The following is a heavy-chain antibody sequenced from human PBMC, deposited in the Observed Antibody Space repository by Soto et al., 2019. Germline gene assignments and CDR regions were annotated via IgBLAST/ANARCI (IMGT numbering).Heavy chain of an antibody. Sequence: PGGSLRLSCVASGFTFSNYGMHWVRQAPGKGLEWVAVLSYDGGNKYYADSVKGRFTISRDNSKNTLYLQMNSLRAEDTAVFYCARDHGFGELRPYYYAMDVWGQGTTVTVSS. CDR1: GFTFSNYG. CDR2: LSYDGGNK. V-gene: IGHV3-30*03. J-gene: IGHJ6*02. D-gene: IGHD3-10*01. CDR3: ARDHGFGELRPYYYAMDV.